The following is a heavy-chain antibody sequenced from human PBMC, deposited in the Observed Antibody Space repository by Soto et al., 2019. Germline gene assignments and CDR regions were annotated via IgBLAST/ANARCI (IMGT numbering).Heavy chain of an antibody. Sequence: EVQLVESGGGLVQPGGSQRLSCVASGFTFSDHYMDWVRQAPGKGLEWVGRIRNKANSYTTDYAASVKGRFTISRDESKDSLYLQMNSLKTEDTAIYYCARDSGKGAYFDYWGHGTLATVSS. J-gene: IGHJ4*01. CDR3: ARDSGKGAYFDY. V-gene: IGHV3-72*01. D-gene: IGHD1-26*01. CDR2: IRNKANSYTT. CDR1: GFTFSDHY.